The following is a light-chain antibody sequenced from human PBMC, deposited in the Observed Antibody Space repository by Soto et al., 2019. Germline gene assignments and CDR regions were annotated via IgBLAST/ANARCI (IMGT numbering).Light chain of an antibody. CDR3: AAWDDSLNGHV. CDR1: SSNIGANS. V-gene: IGLV1-44*01. J-gene: IGLJ1*01. Sequence: QSVLTQPHSASGTPGQRVTISCSGSSSNIGANSVQWFQQLPGTAPKVLIYSSNHRPSGVPERLSGSKSGTSASLAISELQSDDEADYYCAAWDDSLNGHVFGTGTKLTVL. CDR2: SSN.